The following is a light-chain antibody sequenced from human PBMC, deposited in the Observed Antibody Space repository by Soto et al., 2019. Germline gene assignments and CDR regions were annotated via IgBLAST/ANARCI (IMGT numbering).Light chain of an antibody. CDR1: QDISNY. CDR2: DAS. J-gene: IGKJ2*01. Sequence: DLQMTQSPSSLSASVGDRVTITCQASQDISNYLNWYQQKPGKAPKLLIYDASNLETGVPSRFIGSGSRTDFTFTISSLQPEDIATYYCHQYDNLSYTFGQGTKLEIK. V-gene: IGKV1-33*01. CDR3: HQYDNLSYT.